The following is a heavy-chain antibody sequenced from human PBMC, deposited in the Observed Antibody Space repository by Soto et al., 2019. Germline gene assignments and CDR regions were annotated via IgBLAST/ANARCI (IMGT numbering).Heavy chain of an antibody. J-gene: IGHJ6*02. CDR2: ISAYNYNT. CDR1: GYTFTSYG. CDR3: ARAGGRNFYYGMDV. D-gene: IGHD2-8*02. Sequence: QVQLVQSGAEVKKPGASVKVSCKASGYTFTSYGISWVRQAPGQGLEWMGWISAYNYNTNYAQKLQGRVTMTTDTFTTTAYMEVRSLRSDDTAVYYCARAGGRNFYYGMDVWGQGTTVTVSS. V-gene: IGHV1-18*01.